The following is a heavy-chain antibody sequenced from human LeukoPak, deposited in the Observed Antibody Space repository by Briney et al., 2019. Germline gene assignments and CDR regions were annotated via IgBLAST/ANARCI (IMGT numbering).Heavy chain of an antibody. CDR2: NSWNSGSI. V-gene: IGHV3-9*03. CDR1: GFTFDDYA. Sequence: GRSLRLSCAASGFTFDDYAMHWVRQAPGKGLEWVSGNSWNSGSIGYADSVKGRFTISRDNAKNSLYLQMNSLRAEDMALYYCAKGVGVVVSDAFDIWGQGTMVTVSS. J-gene: IGHJ3*02. D-gene: IGHD2-2*01. CDR3: AKGVGVVVSDAFDI.